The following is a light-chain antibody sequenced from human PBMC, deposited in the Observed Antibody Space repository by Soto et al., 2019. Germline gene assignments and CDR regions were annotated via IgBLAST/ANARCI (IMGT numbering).Light chain of an antibody. CDR1: QSVSSN. J-gene: IGKJ1*01. CDR3: QQYNNWPRWT. CDR2: GAS. Sequence: ELVMTQSPATLSVSPGERATLSCRASQSVSSNLAWYQQKPGQAPSLLIYGASTRATGIPARFSGSGSGTVFTLTISSLQSEDFAVYYCQQYNNWPRWTFGQGTKVEIK. V-gene: IGKV3-15*01.